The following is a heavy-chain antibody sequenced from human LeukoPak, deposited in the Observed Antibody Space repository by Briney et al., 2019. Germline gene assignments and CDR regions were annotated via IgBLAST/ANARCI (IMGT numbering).Heavy chain of an antibody. Sequence: PSETLSLACTVSGGSISSGGYYWSWIRQLPGKGLEWIGYIDYSGSTYYNPSLKSRVTISVDTSKNQFSLKLSSVTAADTAVYYCARDSMAFWSGYYRGMDVWGQGTTVTVSS. CDR1: GGSISSGGYY. CDR2: IDYSGST. D-gene: IGHD3-3*01. J-gene: IGHJ6*02. CDR3: ARDSMAFWSGYYRGMDV. V-gene: IGHV4-31*03.